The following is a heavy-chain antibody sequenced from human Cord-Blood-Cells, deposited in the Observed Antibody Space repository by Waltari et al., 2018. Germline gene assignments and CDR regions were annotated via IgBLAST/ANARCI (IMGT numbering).Heavy chain of an antibody. D-gene: IGHD6-13*01. CDR1: GYTLTELY. Sequence: QVQLVQSGAEVKKPGASVKVSCNVSGYTLTELYMHWLRQAPGKGLEWMGGFDPEDGETIYAQEFQGRVTMTEDTSTDTAYMELSSLRSEDTAVYYCATEGISDSSSWYDYWGQGTLVTVSS. CDR3: ATEGISDSSSWYDY. CDR2: FDPEDGET. J-gene: IGHJ4*02. V-gene: IGHV1-24*01.